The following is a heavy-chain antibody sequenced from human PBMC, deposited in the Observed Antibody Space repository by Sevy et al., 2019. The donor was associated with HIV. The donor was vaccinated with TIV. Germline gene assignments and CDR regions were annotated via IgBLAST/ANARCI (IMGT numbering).Heavy chain of an antibody. D-gene: IGHD5-18*01. V-gene: IGHV4-39*01. Sequence: SETLSLTCTVSGGSISSSSYYWGWIRQPPGKGLEWIGSIYYSGSTHYNPSLKSRVTISVDTSKNQFSLKLSSVTAADTAVYYCARQRKGGYGPFFDYWGQGTLVTVSS. CDR2: IYYSGST. J-gene: IGHJ4*02. CDR3: ARQRKGGYGPFFDY. CDR1: GGSISSSSYY.